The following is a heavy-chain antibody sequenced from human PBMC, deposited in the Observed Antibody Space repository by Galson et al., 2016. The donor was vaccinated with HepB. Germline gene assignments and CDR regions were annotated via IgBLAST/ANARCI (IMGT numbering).Heavy chain of an antibody. CDR2: ISSSDDSA. CDR1: GFTFSNYA. Sequence: SLRLSCAASGFTFSNYAMSWVRHTSGKGLEWVSGISSSDDSAYYADSVKGRFTISRDNSKNTLYLQMNSLRAEDTAVYYCVKHQRITVFRFVPWGQGTLVTVSS. CDR3: VKHQRITVFRFVP. J-gene: IGHJ5*02. D-gene: IGHD3-3*01. V-gene: IGHV3-23*01.